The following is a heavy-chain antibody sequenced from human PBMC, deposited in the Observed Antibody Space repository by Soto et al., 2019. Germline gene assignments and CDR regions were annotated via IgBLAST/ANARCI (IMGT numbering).Heavy chain of an antibody. J-gene: IGHJ4*02. CDR1: GVNVRSNY. V-gene: IGHV3-53*01. CDR2: IYSDGSI. Sequence: PXGSRKLSRTASGVNVRSNYMSWVRQAQGKRLDWVSVIYSDGSIYYADSVKGRFTISRDNSKNTLYLQMNSLRAEDTAVYYCARGPSFDCWGQGTLVTVSS. CDR3: ARGPSFDC.